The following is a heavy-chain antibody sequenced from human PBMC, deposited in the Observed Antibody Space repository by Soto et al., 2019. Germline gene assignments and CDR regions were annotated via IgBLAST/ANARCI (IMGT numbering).Heavy chain of an antibody. CDR2: ISGSGIST. V-gene: IGHV3-23*01. CDR3: VKAPFLRYFEWLSPFDG. Sequence: GGSLRLSCAASGFTFRSYAMSWVRQAPGKGLEWVSGISGSGISTHYADSVKGRFTVSRDNSKNTLYLQMSSLRDEDTAVYYCVKAPFLRYFEWLSPFDGWGQGTLVTVSS. D-gene: IGHD3-9*01. CDR1: GFTFRSYA. J-gene: IGHJ4*02.